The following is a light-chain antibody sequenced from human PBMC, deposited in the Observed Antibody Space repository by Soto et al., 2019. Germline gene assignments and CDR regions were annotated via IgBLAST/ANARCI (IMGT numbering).Light chain of an antibody. CDR3: QQLNSYPPRMYT. J-gene: IGKJ2*01. CDR1: QGISSY. Sequence: DIQLTQSPSFLSASVGDRVTITCRASQGISSYLAWYQQKPGKAPKLLIYAASTLQSGVPSRFSGSGSGTEFTLTISSLQPEAFATYYCQQLNSYPPRMYTFGQGTNLEIK. CDR2: AAS. V-gene: IGKV1-9*01.